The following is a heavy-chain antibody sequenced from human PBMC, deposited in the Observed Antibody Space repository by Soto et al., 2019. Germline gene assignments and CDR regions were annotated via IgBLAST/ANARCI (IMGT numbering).Heavy chain of an antibody. CDR1: GFTFSSYG. CDR2: IWYDGSNK. CDR3: ASDQLYSSSWSVY. V-gene: IGHV3-33*01. J-gene: IGHJ4*02. D-gene: IGHD6-13*01. Sequence: QVQLVESGGGVVQPGRSLRLSCAASGFTFSSYGMHWVRQAPGKGLEWVAVIWYDGSNKYYADSVKGRFTISRDNSKNTLYLQMSSLRAEDTAVYYCASDQLYSSSWSVYWGQGPLVTVSS.